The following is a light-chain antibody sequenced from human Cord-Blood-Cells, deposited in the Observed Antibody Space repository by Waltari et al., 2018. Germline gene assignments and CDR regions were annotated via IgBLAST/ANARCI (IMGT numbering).Light chain of an antibody. Sequence: EIVLTQSPATLSLSPGERATLSCRASQSVSSYLAWYQQKPGQAPRLLIYDASNRATGIPARFSGSGSGTDFTLTFSSLEPEDFAVYYCQQRSSWTFGQGTKVEIK. CDR3: QQRSSWT. CDR1: QSVSSY. J-gene: IGKJ1*01. V-gene: IGKV3-11*01. CDR2: DAS.